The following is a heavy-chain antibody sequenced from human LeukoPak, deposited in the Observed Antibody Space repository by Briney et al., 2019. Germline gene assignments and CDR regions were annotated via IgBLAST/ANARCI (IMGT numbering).Heavy chain of an antibody. D-gene: IGHD3-10*01. CDR1: GGSFSGYY. J-gene: IGHJ6*03. CDR3: ARASGRVRYYYYYMDV. V-gene: IGHV4-34*01. Sequence: SETLSLTCAVYGGSFSGYYWSWIRQPPGKGLEWIGEINHSGSTNYNPSLKSRVTISVDTSKDQFSLKLSSVTAADTAVYYCARASGRVRYYYYYMDVWGKGTTVTVSS. CDR2: INHSGST.